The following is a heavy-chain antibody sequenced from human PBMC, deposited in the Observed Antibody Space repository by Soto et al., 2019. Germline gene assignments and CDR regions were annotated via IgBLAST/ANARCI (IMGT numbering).Heavy chain of an antibody. Sequence: PGASLKISCKGSGYSFTSYWIGWVRQMPGKGLEWMGIIYPGDSDTRYSPSFQGQVTTSADKSISTAYLQWSSLKASDTAMYYCARHGSTYYYDSSGYSGAFDIWGQGTMVTVSS. D-gene: IGHD3-22*01. V-gene: IGHV5-51*01. CDR2: IYPGDSDT. CDR1: GYSFTSYW. CDR3: ARHGSTYYYDSSGYSGAFDI. J-gene: IGHJ3*02.